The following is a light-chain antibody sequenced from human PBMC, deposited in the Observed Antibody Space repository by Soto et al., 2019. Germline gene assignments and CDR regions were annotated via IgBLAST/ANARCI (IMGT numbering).Light chain of an antibody. Sequence: QSVLTQPPSASGSPGQSVTISCTGTSSDIGGFNYVSWYQQHQGKAPKLMIYEVRKRPSGVPDRVSGSKSGNTASLTVSGLKAEDEAEYSRSSFAGSNHVVFGGGTTLTVL. CDR2: EVR. V-gene: IGLV2-8*01. CDR1: SSDIGGFNY. CDR3: SSFAGSNHVV. J-gene: IGLJ2*01.